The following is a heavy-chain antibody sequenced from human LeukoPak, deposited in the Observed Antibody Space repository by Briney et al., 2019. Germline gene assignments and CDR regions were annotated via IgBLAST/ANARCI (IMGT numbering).Heavy chain of an antibody. D-gene: IGHD6-19*01. CDR3: ARDTRQQWAFDY. CDR1: GGSISSSGYY. Sequence: SSQTLSLTCTVSGGSISSSGYYWSWIRQHPGKGLEWIGYIYHSGSTDYNPSLKSRVTISVDTSKNQFSLKLSSVTASDTAVYYCARDTRQQWAFDYWGQGTLVTVSS. CDR2: IYHSGST. J-gene: IGHJ4*02. V-gene: IGHV4-31*03.